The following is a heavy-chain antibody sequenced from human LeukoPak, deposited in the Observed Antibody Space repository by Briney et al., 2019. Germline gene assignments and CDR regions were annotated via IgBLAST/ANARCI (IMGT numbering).Heavy chain of an antibody. V-gene: IGHV3-21*01. CDR1: GFTFSSYS. Sequence: PGGSLTLSCAASGFTFSSYSMNWVRQPPGKGLEWVSSIRSSRSYIYYADSVKGRFTSSRDNAKNSLYLQMNSLRAEDTAVYYCARDQDSGYDPPYYVMDVWGQGTTVTVSS. J-gene: IGHJ6*02. CDR2: IRSSRSYI. D-gene: IGHD5-12*01. CDR3: ARDQDSGYDPPYYVMDV.